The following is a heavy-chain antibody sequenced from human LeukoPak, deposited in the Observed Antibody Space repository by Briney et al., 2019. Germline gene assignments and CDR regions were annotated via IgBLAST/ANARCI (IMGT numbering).Heavy chain of an antibody. V-gene: IGHV3-23*01. D-gene: IGHD3-10*01. CDR1: GFTFNTYS. CDR3: AKISWDGRGSFY. Sequence: GGSLRLSCAASGFTFNTYSMSWVRQAPGKGLEWVSAIRGGGGDTYYADSVKGRFTISRGNSKATLSLQMNSLRAEDTAVYYCAKISWDGRGSFYWGQGTQVTVSS. J-gene: IGHJ4*02. CDR2: IRGGGGDT.